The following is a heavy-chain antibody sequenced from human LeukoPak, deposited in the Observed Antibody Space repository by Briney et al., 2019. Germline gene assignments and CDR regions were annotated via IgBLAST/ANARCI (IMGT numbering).Heavy chain of an antibody. J-gene: IGHJ5*02. Sequence: ASVKVSCRASGYTFTSYAMNWVRQAPGQGLEWMGWINTNTGNPTYAQGFIGRFVFSLDTSVSTAYLQISSLKAEDTAVYYCARSGLRDTSGYYHRAWGQGTLVTVSS. D-gene: IGHD3-22*01. CDR1: GYTFTSYA. CDR3: ARSGLRDTSGYYHRA. CDR2: INTNTGNP. V-gene: IGHV7-4-1*02.